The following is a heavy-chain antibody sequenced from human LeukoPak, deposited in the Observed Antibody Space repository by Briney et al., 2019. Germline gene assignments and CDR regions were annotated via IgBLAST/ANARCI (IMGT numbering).Heavy chain of an antibody. J-gene: IGHJ4*02. CDR1: GGSISSYY. D-gene: IGHD5-18*01. Sequence: ETLSLTCTVSGGSISSYYWSWIRQPPGKGLEWVSAISGSGGSTYYAGSVKGRFTISRDNSKNTLYLQMNSLRAEDTAVYYCAKDSGYSYGLGFDYWGQGTLVTVSS. V-gene: IGHV3-23*01. CDR2: ISGSGGST. CDR3: AKDSGYSYGLGFDY.